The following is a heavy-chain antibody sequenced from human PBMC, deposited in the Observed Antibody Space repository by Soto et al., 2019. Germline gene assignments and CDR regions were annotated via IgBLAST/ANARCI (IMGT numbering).Heavy chain of an antibody. D-gene: IGHD5-12*01. J-gene: IGHJ6*02. CDR3: ARDGGVASVYGMDV. CDR2: INPNSGGT. CDR1: GYTLTDYY. V-gene: IGHV1-2*02. Sequence: ASVKVSCKASGYTLTDYYIHWVRQAPGQGLEWLGWINPNSGGTNYAQKFRGRVTLSRDTSISTSYLELGRLTTDGTAVYYCARDGGVASVYGMDVWG.